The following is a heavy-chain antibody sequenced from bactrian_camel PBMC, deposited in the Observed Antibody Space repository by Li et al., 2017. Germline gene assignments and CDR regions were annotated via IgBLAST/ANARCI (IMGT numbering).Heavy chain of an antibody. J-gene: IGHJ6*01. CDR1: GYTARNYC. CDR3: AADDWGDYVGPPLQREFGL. D-gene: IGHD4*01. V-gene: IGHV3S53*01. Sequence: QVQLVESGGGSVQAGGSLRLSCVVSGYTARNYCMGWFRQAGGKEREGVAVIDSDGSASYADSVKGRFTLSKDMAKNILYLQMDSLKLEDSGMYYCAADDWGDYVGPPLQREFGLWGQGTQVTVS. CDR2: IDSDGSA.